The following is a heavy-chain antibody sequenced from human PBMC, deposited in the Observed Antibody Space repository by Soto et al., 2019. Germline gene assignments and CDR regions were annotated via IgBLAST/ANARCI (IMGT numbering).Heavy chain of an antibody. J-gene: IGHJ5*02. CDR1: GYTFTSYG. V-gene: IGHV1-18*01. D-gene: IGHD6-19*01. CDR3: ARQARDCSSGSHLLCYYWFEP. CDR2: ISAYNGNT. Sequence: QVQLVQSGAEVKKPGASVKVSCKASGYTFTSYGISWVRQAPGQGLEWMGWISAYNGNTNYAQKLQGRVTMTTDTSTSTAYMELRSLRSDDTAVYYCARQARDCSSGSHLLCYYWFEPWGQGTLVTVSS.